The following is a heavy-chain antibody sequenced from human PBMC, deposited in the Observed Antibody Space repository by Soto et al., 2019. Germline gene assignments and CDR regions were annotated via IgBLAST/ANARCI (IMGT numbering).Heavy chain of an antibody. CDR2: IIPIFGTA. CDR3: ARDQAGYCTNGVCPPYYYYCGRDV. CDR1: GGTFSSYA. Sequence: QVQLVQSGAEVKKPGSSVKVSCKASGGTFSSYAISWVRQAPGQGLEWMGGIIPIFGTANYAQKFQGRVTNRADESTRTAYMELRSLRSEDTAVYYCARDQAGYCTNGVCPPYYYYCGRDVWGQGTTVTFSS. V-gene: IGHV1-69*01. D-gene: IGHD2-8*01. J-gene: IGHJ6*01.